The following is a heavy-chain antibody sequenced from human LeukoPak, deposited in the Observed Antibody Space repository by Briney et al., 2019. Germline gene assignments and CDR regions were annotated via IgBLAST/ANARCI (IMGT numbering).Heavy chain of an antibody. D-gene: IGHD6-13*01. V-gene: IGHV3-9*03. CDR3: ARGNGYSTSGYVDY. J-gene: IGHJ4*02. Sequence: PGRSLRLSCAASGFTFDDYSMHWVRQAPGQGLEWVSGISWNSGSIVYADSVKGRFTISRDRTKNSLYLQMNSLRAEDMALYYCARGNGYSTSGYVDYWGQGTLVTVSS. CDR1: GFTFDDYS. CDR2: ISWNSGSI.